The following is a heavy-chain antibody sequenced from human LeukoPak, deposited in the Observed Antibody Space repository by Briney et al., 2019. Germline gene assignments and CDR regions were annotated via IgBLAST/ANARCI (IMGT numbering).Heavy chain of an antibody. CDR3: ASPNRRDYYDSSGLNY. CDR2: IIPIFGTA. D-gene: IGHD3-22*01. CDR1: GGTFSSYA. J-gene: IGHJ4*02. V-gene: IGHV1-69*05. Sequence: GASVKVSCKASGGTFSSYANSWVRQAPGQGLEWMGRIIPIFGTANYAQKFQGRVTITTDESTSTAYMELSSLRSEDTAVYYCASPNRRDYYDSSGLNYWGQGTLVTVSS.